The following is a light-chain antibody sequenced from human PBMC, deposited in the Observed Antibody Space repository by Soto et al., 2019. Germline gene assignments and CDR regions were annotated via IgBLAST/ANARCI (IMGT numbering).Light chain of an antibody. Sequence: QSVLTQPPSASGSPGQSLTISCTGTSSDVGGYNYVFWYQQHPGKAPKLMIYEVNKRPSGVPDRFSGSKSGNTASLTVSGLRSDDEADYYCATWDDDLYTPIIGGGTQLTVL. CDR3: ATWDDDLYTPI. V-gene: IGLV2-8*01. J-gene: IGLJ2*01. CDR2: EVN. CDR1: SSDVGGYNY.